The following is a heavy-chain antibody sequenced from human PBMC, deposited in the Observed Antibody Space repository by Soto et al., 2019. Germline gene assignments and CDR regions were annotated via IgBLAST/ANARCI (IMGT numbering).Heavy chain of an antibody. Sequence: QVQLQESGPGLVKPSGTLSLTCAVSGVSISSHDWWTWVRRPPGKGLEWIGESHQSGNTNYNSSLESRVTISLDKSKNLFSLQLNSVTVADTAVYYCATRDTGRVYWGQGTLVTVSS. CDR2: SHQSGNT. CDR3: ATRDTGRVY. D-gene: IGHD5-18*01. CDR1: GVSISSHDW. V-gene: IGHV4-4*02. J-gene: IGHJ4*02.